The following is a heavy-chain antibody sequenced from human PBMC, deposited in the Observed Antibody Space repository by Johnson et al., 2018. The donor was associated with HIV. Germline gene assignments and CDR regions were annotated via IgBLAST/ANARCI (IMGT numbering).Heavy chain of an antibody. Sequence: VHLVESGGGLVQPGGSLRLSCAASGFTFSNAWMSWVRQGPGKGLEWVGRIISERDGGTTDYSAPVKASFPISRAASTNTLYLQMNSLKIEDTAVYYCATDLFSLILEDDAFDTWGQGTMVTVSS. J-gene: IGHJ3*02. CDR1: GFTFSNAW. V-gene: IGHV3-15*01. CDR3: ATDLFSLILEDDAFDT. CDR2: IISERDGGTT.